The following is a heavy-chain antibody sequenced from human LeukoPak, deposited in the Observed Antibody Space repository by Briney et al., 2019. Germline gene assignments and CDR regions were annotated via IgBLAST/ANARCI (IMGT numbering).Heavy chain of an antibody. CDR1: GFTFSSYA. CDR3: AKTRNGYTTEYLQH. V-gene: IGHV3-23*01. CDR2: ISSPGGNT. J-gene: IGHJ1*01. D-gene: IGHD5-24*01. Sequence: PGGSLRLSCAASGFTFSSYAMSWVRQAPGKGLEWVSSISSPGGNTYYADSVKGRFTISRDNSNNLVYLQMNSLRAEDTAVYYCAKTRNGYTTEYLQHWGQGTLVTVSS.